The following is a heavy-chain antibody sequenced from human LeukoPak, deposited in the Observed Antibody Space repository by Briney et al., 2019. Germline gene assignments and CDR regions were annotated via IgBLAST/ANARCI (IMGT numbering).Heavy chain of an antibody. CDR2: VYYRGNT. CDR3: ARHRSGGYYYGVLDY. Sequence: KPSEPLSLTCTVSGGSISNSSYHWGWIRQPPGKGLEWIGSVYYRGNTYYNASLKSRVSISVDTSKNQFSLNLSSVTAADTAVYYCARHRSGGYYYGVLDYWGQGTLVAVSS. V-gene: IGHV4-39*01. CDR1: GGSISNSSYH. D-gene: IGHD2-21*01. J-gene: IGHJ4*02.